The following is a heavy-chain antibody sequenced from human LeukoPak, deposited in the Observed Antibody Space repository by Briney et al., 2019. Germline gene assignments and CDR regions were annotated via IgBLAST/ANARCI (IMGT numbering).Heavy chain of an antibody. Sequence: GGSLRLSCSASGFTFSGYAMHWVRQAPGKGLEYVSVISGNGGTTYYADSVRGRFTISRDNSKNTLYLQMSSLRPEDTAVYYCVKSPNYDSFDYWGQGTLVTVSS. CDR2: ISGNGGTT. V-gene: IGHV3-64D*09. D-gene: IGHD3-3*01. CDR3: VKSPNYDSFDY. CDR1: GFTFSGYA. J-gene: IGHJ4*02.